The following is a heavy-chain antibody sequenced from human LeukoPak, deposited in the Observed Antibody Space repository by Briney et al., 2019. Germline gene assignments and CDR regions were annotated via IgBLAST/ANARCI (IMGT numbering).Heavy chain of an antibody. D-gene: IGHD2-15*01. J-gene: IGHJ4*02. Sequence: GGPLRLACAASGFTFRSYWMSWVRQAPGKGLEWVANINQDGSEKNFVDSVKGRFSISRDSAENSLYLQMNSLRAEDTAVYYCARRGSYSIHDCWGQGTLVTVSS. V-gene: IGHV3-7*03. CDR3: ARRGSYSIHDC. CDR1: GFTFRSYW. CDR2: INQDGSEK.